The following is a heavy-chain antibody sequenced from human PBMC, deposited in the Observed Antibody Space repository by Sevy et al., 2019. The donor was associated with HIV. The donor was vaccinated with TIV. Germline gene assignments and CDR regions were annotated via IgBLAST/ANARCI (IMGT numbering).Heavy chain of an antibody. D-gene: IGHD1-26*01. Sequence: SETLSLTCTVSGGSISRTDSLWAWIRQPPGKGLEWIGYIYHTGSDYYNPSLKSRVTISVDKSKNQFSLRLNSVTAADTAVYYCAVAVSVTTSATTPKFDSWGQGALVTVSS. CDR2: IYHTGSD. CDR3: AVAVSVTTSATTPKFDS. CDR1: GGSISRTDSL. V-gene: IGHV4-30-4*08. J-gene: IGHJ4*02.